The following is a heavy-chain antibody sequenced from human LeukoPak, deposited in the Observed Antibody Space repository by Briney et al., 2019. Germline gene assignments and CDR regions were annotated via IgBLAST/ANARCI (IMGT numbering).Heavy chain of an antibody. Sequence: SETLSLTXAVYGGSFSGYYWSWIRQTPGKGLEWLGEINHSGSTNYNPSLKSRVTISVDTSKNQLSLKLSSVTAADTAVYYCASEEVYSSGHPFDYWGQGTLVTVSS. D-gene: IGHD6-19*01. CDR2: INHSGST. V-gene: IGHV4-34*01. J-gene: IGHJ4*02. CDR1: GGSFSGYY. CDR3: ASEEVYSSGHPFDY.